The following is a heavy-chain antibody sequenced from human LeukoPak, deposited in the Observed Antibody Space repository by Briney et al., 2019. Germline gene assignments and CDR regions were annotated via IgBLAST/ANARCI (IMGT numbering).Heavy chain of an antibody. Sequence: ASVKVSCKASGYTFTGYYMHWVRQAPGQGLEWMGWINPNSGGTNYAQKFQGRVTMTRDTSISTAYMELSGLRSDDTAVYYCARPYYYGSGSYYNPFDYWGQGTLVTVSS. V-gene: IGHV1-2*02. D-gene: IGHD3-10*01. CDR1: GYTFTGYY. J-gene: IGHJ4*02. CDR2: INPNSGGT. CDR3: ARPYYYGSGSYYNPFDY.